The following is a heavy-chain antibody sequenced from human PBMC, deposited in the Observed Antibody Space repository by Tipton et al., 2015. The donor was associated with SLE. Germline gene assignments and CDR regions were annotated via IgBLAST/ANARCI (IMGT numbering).Heavy chain of an antibody. CDR1: GYTFSSFG. J-gene: IGHJ4*02. CDR2: ISAHNGNT. CDR3: EFRSTTMTTPSY. Sequence: QSGAEVKKPGASVKVSCKASGYTFSSFGISWVRQAPGQGLEWMGWISAHNGNTNYAQRLQGRVTMSTDTSTSTAYMELRSLRSEDTAIYFCEFRSTTMTTPSYWGQGSLVTVSS. D-gene: IGHD1-14*01. V-gene: IGHV1-18*01.